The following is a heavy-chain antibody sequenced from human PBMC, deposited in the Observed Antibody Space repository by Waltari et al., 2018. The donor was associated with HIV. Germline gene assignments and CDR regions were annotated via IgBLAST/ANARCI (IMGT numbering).Heavy chain of an antibody. J-gene: IGHJ6*02. CDR3: VSSGLDV. CDR2: INTDETIR. CDR1: GFTFSNYW. Sequence: VQLVESRGALAQPGGSLRLSCVASGFTFSNYWMHWVRQVPGKRLVWVARINTDETIRTYAENVKGRFTISRDNGKNTLYLQMNSLRVEDTAVYYCVSSGLDVWGQGTTVNVSS. V-gene: IGHV3-74*01.